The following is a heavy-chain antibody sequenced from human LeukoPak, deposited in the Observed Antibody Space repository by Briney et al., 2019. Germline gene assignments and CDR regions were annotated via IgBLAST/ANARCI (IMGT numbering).Heavy chain of an antibody. CDR2: IWYEGSNK. CDR3: ARYYDSSGYMWFDP. V-gene: IGHV3-33*01. J-gene: IGHJ5*02. CDR1: GFTFSSYG. Sequence: GGSLRLSCAASGFTFSSYGMHWVRQAPGKGLEWVAVIWYEGSNKYYADSVKGRFTISRDNSKNTLYLQMNSLRAEDTAVYYCARYYDSSGYMWFDPWGQGTLVTVSS. D-gene: IGHD3-22*01.